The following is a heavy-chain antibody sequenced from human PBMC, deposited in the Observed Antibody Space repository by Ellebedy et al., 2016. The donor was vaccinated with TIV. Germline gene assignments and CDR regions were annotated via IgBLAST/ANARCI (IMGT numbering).Heavy chain of an antibody. CDR1: GFTFSDYY. Sequence: GESLKISXAASGFTFSDYYMSWIRQAPGKGLEWVSYISSSSSYTNYADSVKGRFTISRDNAKNSPYLQMNSLRAEDTAVYYCAKRYYDILTGYPGSFDPWGQGTLVTVSS. CDR3: AKRYYDILTGYPGSFDP. CDR2: ISSSSSYT. V-gene: IGHV3-11*06. J-gene: IGHJ5*02. D-gene: IGHD3-9*01.